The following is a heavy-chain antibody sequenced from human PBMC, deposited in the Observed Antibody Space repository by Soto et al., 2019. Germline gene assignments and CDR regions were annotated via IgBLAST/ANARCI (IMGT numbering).Heavy chain of an antibody. CDR3: AKDGESGYDPRHFDY. Sequence: GGSLRLSCAASGFTFSSYAMSWVRQAPGKGLEWVSAISGSGGSTYYADSVKGRFTISRDNSKNTLYLQMNSLRAEDTAVYYCAKDGESGYDPRHFDYWGQGTLVTVSS. CDR1: GFTFSSYA. V-gene: IGHV3-23*01. D-gene: IGHD5-12*01. CDR2: ISGSGGST. J-gene: IGHJ4*02.